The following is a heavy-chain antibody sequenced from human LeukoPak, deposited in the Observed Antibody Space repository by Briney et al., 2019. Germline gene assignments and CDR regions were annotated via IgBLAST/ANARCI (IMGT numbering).Heavy chain of an antibody. Sequence: ASVKVSCKASGYTCTRCSINWVRQANGQGLEWMGWMKPNSGDTGYAQKFQGRVTMTRNTSISTAYMELSSLRSEDTAVYYCARMNWLTTDNPNWFDPWGQGTLVTVSS. CDR3: ARMNWLTTDNPNWFDP. J-gene: IGHJ5*02. CDR1: GYTCTRCS. V-gene: IGHV1-8*01. CDR2: MKPNSGDT. D-gene: IGHD4-11*01.